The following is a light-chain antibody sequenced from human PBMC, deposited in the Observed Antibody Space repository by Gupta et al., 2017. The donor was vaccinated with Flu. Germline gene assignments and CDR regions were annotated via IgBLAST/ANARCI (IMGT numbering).Light chain of an antibody. CDR2: WAT. V-gene: IGKV4-1*01. CDR1: QSCWDRFKKKNY. CDR3: HQENNTPWT. Sequence: SLGERATINCKSIQSCWDRFKKKNYLAWYQQKPGQPPRLLFYWATSRESGVPDRISGMGYGTDFTLTISSRQAEDVAVYYCHQENNTPWTFGQGTMVEIK. J-gene: IGKJ1*01.